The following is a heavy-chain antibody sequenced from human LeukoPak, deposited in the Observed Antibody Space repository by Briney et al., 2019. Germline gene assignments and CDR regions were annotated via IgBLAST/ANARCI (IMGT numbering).Heavy chain of an antibody. V-gene: IGHV3-9*01. D-gene: IGHD4-17*01. Sequence: GRSLRLSCAASGFTIDDYAMHWVRQAPGKGLEWVSGISWNSGSIGYADSVKGRFTISRDNAKNSLYLQMNSLRAEDTALYYCAKDRIHYGDSWFDYWGQGTLVTVSS. CDR3: AKDRIHYGDSWFDY. CDR2: ISWNSGSI. J-gene: IGHJ4*02. CDR1: GFTIDDYA.